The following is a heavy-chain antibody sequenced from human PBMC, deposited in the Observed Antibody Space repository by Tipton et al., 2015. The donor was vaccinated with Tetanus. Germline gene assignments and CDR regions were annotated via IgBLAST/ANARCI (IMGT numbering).Heavy chain of an antibody. D-gene: IGHD3-3*01. Sequence: LRLSCSVSGGSLRSGDHYWSWIRQPPGKGLEWLAYISSSGSTNSDYFLKSRISISRDTSKNQYFLNLSSVTAADTAVYFCARANYDFSMKGPFDSWGQGILVVVSA. J-gene: IGHJ4*02. CDR3: ARANYDFSMKGPFDS. CDR2: ISSSGST. V-gene: IGHV4-61*08. CDR1: GGSLRSGDHY.